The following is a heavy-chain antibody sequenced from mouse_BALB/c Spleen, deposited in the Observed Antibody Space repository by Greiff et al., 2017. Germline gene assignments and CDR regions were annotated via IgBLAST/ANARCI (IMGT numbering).Heavy chain of an antibody. Sequence: QVQLQQSGAELAKPGASVKMSCKASGYTFTSYWMHWVKQRPGQGLEWIGYINPSTGYTEYNQKFKDKATLTADKSSSTAYMQLSSLTSEDSAVYYCAAANDGYTYFDYWGQGTTLTVSS. CDR3: AAANDGYTYFDY. CDR2: INPSTGYT. D-gene: IGHD2-3*01. CDR1: GYTFTSYW. V-gene: IGHV1-7*01. J-gene: IGHJ2*01.